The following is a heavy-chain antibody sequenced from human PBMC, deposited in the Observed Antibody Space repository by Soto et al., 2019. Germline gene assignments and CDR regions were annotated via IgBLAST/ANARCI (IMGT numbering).Heavy chain of an antibody. Sequence: HPGGSLRLSCAASGFTFSSYGMHWVRQAPGKGLDWVAVMFSDGSDRYYADSVKGRFTISRDNSKNTLYLQMNSLRVEDTAVYYCAKDRYSSNWYENFGMDVWGQGTTVTVYS. V-gene: IGHV3-30*18. CDR3: AKDRYSSNWYENFGMDV. CDR2: MFSDGSDR. D-gene: IGHD6-13*01. J-gene: IGHJ6*02. CDR1: GFTFSSYG.